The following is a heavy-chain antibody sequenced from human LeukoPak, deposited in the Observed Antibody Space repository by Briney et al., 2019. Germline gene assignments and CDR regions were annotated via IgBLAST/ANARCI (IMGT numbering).Heavy chain of an antibody. J-gene: IGHJ4*02. CDR2: IYTSGST. V-gene: IGHV4-61*02. D-gene: IGHD1-26*01. Sequence: PSQTLSLTCTVSGGSISSGSYYWSWIRQPAGKGLEWIGRIYTSGSTNYNPCLKSRVTISVDTSKNQFSLKLSSVTAADTAVYYCARGRGWVDYWGQGTLVTVSS. CDR3: ARGRGWVDY. CDR1: GGSISSGSYY.